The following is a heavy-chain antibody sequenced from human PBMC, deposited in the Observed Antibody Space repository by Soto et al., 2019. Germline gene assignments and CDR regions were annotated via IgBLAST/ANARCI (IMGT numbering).Heavy chain of an antibody. V-gene: IGHV3-33*01. CDR2: ISYDGSKT. CDR1: GFTFTSYG. J-gene: IGHJ6*02. CDR3: ARQDCSTTNCYRRQEYYGLDV. D-gene: IGHD2-2*02. Sequence: QVQLVESGGGVVQPGRSLRLSCATSGFTFTSYGMHWVGQAPGKGLERVSFISYDGSKTYYADSVKGRFTISRDTSKHTPYPQMTSLRSEDTAVYYWARQDCSTTNCYRRQEYYGLDVWGRGTTVIVSS.